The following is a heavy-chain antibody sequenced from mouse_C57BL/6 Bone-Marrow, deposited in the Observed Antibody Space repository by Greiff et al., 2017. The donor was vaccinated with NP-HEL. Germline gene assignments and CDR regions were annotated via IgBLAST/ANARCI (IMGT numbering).Heavy chain of an antibody. CDR1: GFTFSDFY. Sequence: DVMLVESGGGLVQSGRSLRLSCATSGFTFSDFYMEWVRQAPGKGLEWIAASRNKANDYTTEYSASVKGRFIVSRDTSQSILYLQMNALRAEDTAIYYCARDGKDYAMDYWGQGTSVTVSS. CDR2: SRNKANDYTT. CDR3: ARDGKDYAMDY. V-gene: IGHV7-1*01. J-gene: IGHJ4*01.